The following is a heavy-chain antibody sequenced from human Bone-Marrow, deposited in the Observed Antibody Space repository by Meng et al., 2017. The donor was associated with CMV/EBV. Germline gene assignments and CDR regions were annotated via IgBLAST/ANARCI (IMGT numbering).Heavy chain of an antibody. J-gene: IGHJ6*04. CDR2: IRKNGYGGTT. CDR3: TRGGTSAMRDGMDV. D-gene: IGHD2-2*01. V-gene: IGHV3-49*04. Sequence: GGSLRLSCTASGFIFGDYLMGWVRKAPGKGPEWAGVIRKNGYGGTTEYAASVKGRFTISRDYSKSIAYLQMNSLKIEDTAVYYCTRGGTSAMRDGMDVWCEGTTVTASS. CDR1: GFIFGDYL.